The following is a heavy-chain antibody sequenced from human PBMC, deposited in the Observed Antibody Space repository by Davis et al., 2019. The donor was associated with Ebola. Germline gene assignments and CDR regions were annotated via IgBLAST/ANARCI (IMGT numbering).Heavy chain of an antibody. CDR1: GFTFGTYA. J-gene: IGHJ4*02. CDR2: ISYHGSEK. CDR3: ADSSGYYYFDY. V-gene: IGHV3-30-3*01. D-gene: IGHD3-22*01. Sequence: GGSLRLSCAASGFTFGTYAMHWVRQAPGKRLEWVAVISYHGSEKYYADSVKGRFTISRDNSKNTLYLQMNSLRAEDTALYYCADSSGYYYFDYWGQGTLVTVSS.